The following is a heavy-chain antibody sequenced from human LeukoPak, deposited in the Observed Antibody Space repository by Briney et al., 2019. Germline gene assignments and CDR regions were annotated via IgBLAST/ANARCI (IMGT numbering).Heavy chain of an antibody. Sequence: ASVKVSCKASGYTFTSYDIKWVRQATGQGLEWMGWMNPNSGNTGYAQKFQGRVTMTRNTSISTAYMELSSLRSEDTAVYYCAREDRGVLIVDYWGQGTLVTVSS. D-gene: IGHD3-10*01. CDR1: GYTFTSYD. J-gene: IGHJ4*02. CDR2: MNPNSGNT. V-gene: IGHV1-8*01. CDR3: AREDRGVLIVDY.